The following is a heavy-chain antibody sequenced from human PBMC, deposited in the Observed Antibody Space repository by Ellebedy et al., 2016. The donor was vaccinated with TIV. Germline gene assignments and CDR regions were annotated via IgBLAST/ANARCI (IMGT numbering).Heavy chain of an antibody. D-gene: IGHD2/OR15-2a*01. CDR3: AGCNPGNIFEN. CDR1: GFTFSDHL. V-gene: IGHV3-72*01. J-gene: IGHJ4*02. CDR2: TRNKLSGYTI. Sequence: GGSLRLSCAASGFTFSDHLMDWVRQAPGKGLEWVARTRNKLSGYTIEYAASVKGRFTISRDDSKSSMYLQMNNLKIEDTAVYYCAGCNPGNIFENWGQGTLVTVSS.